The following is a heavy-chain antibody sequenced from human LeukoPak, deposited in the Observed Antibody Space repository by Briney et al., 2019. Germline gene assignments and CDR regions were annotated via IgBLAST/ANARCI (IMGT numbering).Heavy chain of an antibody. J-gene: IGHJ5*02. Sequence: ASVKASCKASGYTFTGYYMHWVRQAPGQGLEWMGWINPNSGGTNYAQKFQGRVTMTRDTSISTAYMELSRLRSDDTAVYYCARVSCSGGSCYLPLNWFDPWGQGTLVTVSS. CDR1: GYTFTGYY. V-gene: IGHV1-2*02. D-gene: IGHD2-15*01. CDR3: ARVSCSGGSCYLPLNWFDP. CDR2: INPNSGGT.